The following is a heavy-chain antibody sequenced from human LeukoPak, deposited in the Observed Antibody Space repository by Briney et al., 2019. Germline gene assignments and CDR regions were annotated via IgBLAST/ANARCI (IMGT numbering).Heavy chain of an antibody. CDR3: ARDTPRYYDYYDSSGSTADAFDI. D-gene: IGHD3-22*01. V-gene: IGHV3-11*01. Sequence: GGSLRLSGAASGFTFSYYYMSWIRQAPGKGLEWVSYISSSGSTIYYADSVKGRFTISRDNAKNSLYLQMNSLRAEDTAVYYCARDTPRYYDYYDSSGSTADAFDIWGQGTMVTVSS. J-gene: IGHJ3*02. CDR1: GFTFSYYY. CDR2: ISSSGSTI.